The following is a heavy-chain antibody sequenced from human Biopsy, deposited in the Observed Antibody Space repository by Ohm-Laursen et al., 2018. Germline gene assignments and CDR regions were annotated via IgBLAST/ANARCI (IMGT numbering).Heavy chain of an antibody. CDR2: IYYSGST. CDR3: ARATNSTGWPYYYFYGMDV. D-gene: IGHD2/OR15-2a*01. J-gene: IGHJ6*02. Sequence: PSQTLSLTCTVSGCSISSDYWSWIRQTPGKGLEWIGYIYYSGSTNYNPSLKSRVTISVDTSKNQFSLRLNSVTAADTAVYYCARATNSTGWPYYYFYGMDVWGQGTTVTVSS. CDR1: GCSISSDY. V-gene: IGHV4-59*01.